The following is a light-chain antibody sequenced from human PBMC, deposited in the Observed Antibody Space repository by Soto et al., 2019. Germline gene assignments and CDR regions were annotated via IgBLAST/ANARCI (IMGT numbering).Light chain of an antibody. V-gene: IGLV1-51*01. CDR1: SSNIGNNY. CDR3: GTWDSSLSAAV. CDR2: DNN. J-gene: IGLJ3*02. Sequence: QSVLTQPPSVSAAPGQKVTISCSGSSSNIGNNYVSWYQQLPGTAPKLLIYDNNKRPSGILDRFSGSKSGTPATLGITGLQTGDEADYYCGTWDSSLSAAVFGGGTKLTVL.